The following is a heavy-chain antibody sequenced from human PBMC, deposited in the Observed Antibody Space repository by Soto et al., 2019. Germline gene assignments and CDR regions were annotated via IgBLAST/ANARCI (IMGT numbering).Heavy chain of an antibody. CDR3: AKDEGVRGTLGLFDY. V-gene: IGHV3-30*18. D-gene: IGHD3-10*01. CDR1: GFDFTYYA. CDR2: MSSDGSKI. J-gene: IGHJ4*02. Sequence: QVQLVESGGGAVQPGESLRLSCVASGFDFTYYAMHWVLQAPGKGLEAVAVMSSDGSKIHHTDAVKGRFTISRDNSKNTLYRQMNSLGKEDTAVYFCAKDEGVRGTLGLFDYWGQGTLVSVSS.